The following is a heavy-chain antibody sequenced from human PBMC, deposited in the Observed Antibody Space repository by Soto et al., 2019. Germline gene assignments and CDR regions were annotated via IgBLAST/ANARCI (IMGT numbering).Heavy chain of an antibody. CDR1: GGFIIDYY. D-gene: IGHD3-10*01. Sequence: SETLSLTCNVSGGFIIDYYWTWIRQPPGKGLEWIGYVSYSGSTNYNPSLKSRVTISADPSKNQFSLKLSSVTAADTAVYFCARAGRSGYYYYYGMDVWGQGTTVTVSS. J-gene: IGHJ6*02. CDR2: VSYSGST. V-gene: IGHV4-59*01. CDR3: ARAGRSGYYYYYGMDV.